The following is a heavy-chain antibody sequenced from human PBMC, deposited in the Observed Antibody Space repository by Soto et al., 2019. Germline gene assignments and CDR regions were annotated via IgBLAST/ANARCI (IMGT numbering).Heavy chain of an antibody. CDR2: INHSGST. Sequence: SETLSLTCAVYGGSFSGYYWSWIRQPPGKGLEWIGEINHSGSTNYNPSLKSRVTISVDTSKNQFSLKLSSVTAADTAVYYCARLRSIAARPRSGNWFDPWGQGTLVTVSS. CDR1: GGSFSGYY. CDR3: ARLRSIAARPRSGNWFDP. J-gene: IGHJ5*02. V-gene: IGHV4-34*01. D-gene: IGHD6-6*01.